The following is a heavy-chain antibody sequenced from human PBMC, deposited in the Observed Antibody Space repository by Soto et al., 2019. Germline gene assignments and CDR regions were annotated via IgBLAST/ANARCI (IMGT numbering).Heavy chain of an antibody. CDR3: ARDRGSSGYYAPFDY. J-gene: IGHJ4*02. CDR2: ISASGGST. CDR1: GFNFSSYG. V-gene: IGHV3-23*01. Sequence: GGSLRLSCAASGFNFSSYGMSWVRQAPGKGLEWVSAISASGGSTYYADSLKGQFTIARDNSKNTLYLQMNSLRAEDTAVYYCARDRGSSGYYAPFDYWGQGILVTVSS. D-gene: IGHD3-22*01.